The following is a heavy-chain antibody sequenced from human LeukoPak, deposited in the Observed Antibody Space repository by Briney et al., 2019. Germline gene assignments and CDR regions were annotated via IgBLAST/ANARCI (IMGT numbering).Heavy chain of an antibody. Sequence: GGSLRLSCAASGFTFSSYSMNWVRQAPGKGLEWVSSISSSSYIYYADSVKGRFTISRDNAKNSLYLQMNSLKAEDTALYYCAKDMLLHTMTPMVTPFDYWGQGTLVTVSS. CDR1: GFTFSSYS. CDR3: AKDMLLHTMTPMVTPFDY. CDR2: ISSSSYI. J-gene: IGHJ4*02. D-gene: IGHD5-18*01. V-gene: IGHV3-21*04.